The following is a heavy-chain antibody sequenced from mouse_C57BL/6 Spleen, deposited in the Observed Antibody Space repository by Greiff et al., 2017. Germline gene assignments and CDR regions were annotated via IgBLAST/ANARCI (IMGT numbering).Heavy chain of an antibody. Sequence: EVMLVESGGGLVKPGGSLKLSCAASGFTFSSYTMSWVRQTPEKRLEWVATISGGGGNTYYPDSVKGRFTISRDNAKNTLYLQMSSLRSEDTALYYCARPNGNGAMDYWGQGTSVTVSS. D-gene: IGHD2-1*01. CDR2: ISGGGGNT. J-gene: IGHJ4*01. V-gene: IGHV5-9*01. CDR1: GFTFSSYT. CDR3: ARPNGNGAMDY.